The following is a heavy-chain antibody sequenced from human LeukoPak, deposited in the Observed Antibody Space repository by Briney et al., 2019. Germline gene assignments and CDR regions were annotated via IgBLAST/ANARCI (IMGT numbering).Heavy chain of an antibody. V-gene: IGHV1-2*02. J-gene: IGHJ4*02. CDR3: ARGRGSYSLDY. Sequence: ASVKVSCKASRYTFAGYSMHWVRQAPGQGLEWMGWINPNSGGTNYAQKFQGRVTMTGDTSISTAYMELSRLTSDGTAVYYCARGRGSYSLDYWGQGTLVTVSS. D-gene: IGHD1-26*01. CDR2: INPNSGGT. CDR1: RYTFAGYS.